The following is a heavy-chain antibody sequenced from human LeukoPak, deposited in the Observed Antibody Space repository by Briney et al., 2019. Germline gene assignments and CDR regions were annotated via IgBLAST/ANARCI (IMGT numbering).Heavy chain of an antibody. J-gene: IGHJ4*02. CDR2: ISYDGSNK. CDR1: GFTFSSYA. D-gene: IGHD5-12*01. CDR3: ARGLGVLRLKYFDY. Sequence: GGSLRLSCAASGFTFSSYAMHWVRQAPGKGLEWVAVISYDGSNKYYADSVKGRFTISRDYSKNTLYLRMNSLRAEDTAVYYCARGLGVLRLKYFDYWGQGTLVTVSS. V-gene: IGHV3-30-3*01.